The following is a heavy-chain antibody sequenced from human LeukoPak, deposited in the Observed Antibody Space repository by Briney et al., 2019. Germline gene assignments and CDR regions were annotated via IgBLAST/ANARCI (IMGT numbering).Heavy chain of an antibody. J-gene: IGHJ6*02. V-gene: IGHV3-53*01. CDR1: GFTVSSNY. CDR2: IYSGGST. D-gene: IGHD7-27*01. CDR3: AREGQTGSYYSYGMDV. Sequence: PGGSLRLSCAASGFTVSSNYMSWVRQAPGKGLEWVSVIYSGGSTYYADSVKGRFTISRDNSKNKLYLQMSSLRAEDTAVYYCAREGQTGSYYSYGMDVWGQGTTVTVSS.